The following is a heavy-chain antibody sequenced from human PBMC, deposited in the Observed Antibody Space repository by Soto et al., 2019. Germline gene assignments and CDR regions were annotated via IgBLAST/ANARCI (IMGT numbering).Heavy chain of an antibody. D-gene: IGHD6-13*01. J-gene: IGHJ4*02. Sequence: QVQLVESGGGVVQPGRSLRLSCAASGFTFRSYAMDWVRQAPGKGLEWVAVISYDGTNKYYADSVKVRFTISRDNCKNTLSLQMNSMRPEETEVYYWERGDSNSWSDFWGQGTLVTVSS. V-gene: IGHV3-30*01. CDR2: ISYDGTNK. CDR3: ERGDSNSWSDF. CDR1: GFTFRSYA.